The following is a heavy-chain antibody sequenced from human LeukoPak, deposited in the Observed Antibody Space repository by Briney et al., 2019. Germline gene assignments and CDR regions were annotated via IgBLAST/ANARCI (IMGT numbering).Heavy chain of an antibody. CDR1: GYTFTSYA. Sequence: ASVKVSCKASGYTFTSYAMHWVRQAPGQRLEWMGWINAGNGNTKYSQKFQGRVTITRDTSASTAYMELSSLRSEDTAVYYCARELYVAVAAPVGVLDYWGQGTLVTVSS. D-gene: IGHD6-19*01. J-gene: IGHJ4*02. CDR2: INAGNGNT. V-gene: IGHV1-3*01. CDR3: ARELYVAVAAPVGVLDY.